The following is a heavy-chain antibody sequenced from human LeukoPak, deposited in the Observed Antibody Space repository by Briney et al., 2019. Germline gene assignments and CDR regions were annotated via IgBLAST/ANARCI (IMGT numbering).Heavy chain of an antibody. J-gene: IGHJ4*02. Sequence: GGSLRLSCAASGFTFSSYAMRWVRQAPGKGLDWVSAVSGSGGNTYYADSVRGRFTISRDNSKNTLYLQMNRLRAEDTAVYYCARDQYGANPQYFFEFWGQGTLVTVSS. CDR1: GFTFSSYA. CDR3: ARDQYGANPQYFFEF. CDR2: VSGSGGNT. V-gene: IGHV3-23*01. D-gene: IGHD4-23*01.